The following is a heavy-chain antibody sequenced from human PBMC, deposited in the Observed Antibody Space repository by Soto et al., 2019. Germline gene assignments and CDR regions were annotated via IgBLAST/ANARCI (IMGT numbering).Heavy chain of an antibody. CDR1: GYTFTSYG. D-gene: IGHD6-6*01. J-gene: IGHJ6*04. CDR3: AIDFSVGREARLDV. V-gene: IGHV1-18*01. Sequence: QVQLVQSGAEVKKPGASVKVSCKASGYTFTSYGISWVRQAPGQGLEWIGWISAYNGNTNYAQKLQGRVTKTTDTSTSTANRELRSLRSDDTAVYYCAIDFSVGREARLDVWGKGTTVTVSS. CDR2: ISAYNGNT.